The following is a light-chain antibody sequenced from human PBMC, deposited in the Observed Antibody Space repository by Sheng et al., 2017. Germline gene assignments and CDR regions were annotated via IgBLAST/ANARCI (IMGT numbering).Light chain of an antibody. V-gene: IGLV1-51*02. Sequence: QSVLTQPPSVSAAPRQRVTISCSGSTVNIGNNYVSWYQQLPGTAPKVLIYENNKRPSGIPDRFSGSKSGTSATLGITGLQTGDEADYYCATWDSSLSGFVFGTGTKVTVL. CDR2: ENN. J-gene: IGLJ1*01. CDR1: TVNIGNNY. CDR3: ATWDSSLSGFV.